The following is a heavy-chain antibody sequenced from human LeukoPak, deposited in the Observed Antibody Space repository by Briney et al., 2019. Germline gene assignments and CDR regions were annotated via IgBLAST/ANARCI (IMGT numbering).Heavy chain of an antibody. CDR2: ISHDDTGE. V-gene: IGHV3-30*03. J-gene: IGHJ4*02. D-gene: IGHD3-16*01. CDR1: GFSFSNYG. CDR3: ARDMGGIGY. Sequence: GRSLRLSCAASGFSFSNYGMHWVRQAPGKGLEWVAVISHDDTGEWYADSVQGRFTISRDNAKNSLYLQMNSLRAEDTAVYYCARDMGGIGYWGQGTLVTVSS.